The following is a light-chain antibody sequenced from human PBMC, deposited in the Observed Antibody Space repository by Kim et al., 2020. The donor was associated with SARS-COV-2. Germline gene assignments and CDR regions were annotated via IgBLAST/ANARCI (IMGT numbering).Light chain of an antibody. CDR3: NSRDSSGNHLV. CDR2: GRN. V-gene: IGLV3-19*01. J-gene: IGLJ3*02. Sequence: EHRVRSTCQGDSLRNYYASWYQQKPRQAPVVVIYGRNDRPSGIPDRFSGSNSGNTASLTITGAQAEDEANYYCNSRDSSGNHLVFGGGTQLTVL. CDR1: SLRNYY.